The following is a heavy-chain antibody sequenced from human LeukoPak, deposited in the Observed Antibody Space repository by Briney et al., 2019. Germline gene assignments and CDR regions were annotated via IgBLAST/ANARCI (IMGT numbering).Heavy chain of an antibody. CDR2: MYQSGST. CDR1: GVSITNSDYY. D-gene: IGHD2-21*02. CDR3: ARHRVRDWYKGTYYSGMDV. J-gene: IGHJ6*02. Sequence: PSETLSLTCTVSGVSITNSDYYWVWIRQPPGRGLEWIGSMYQSGSTYYSPPLESRDSVSLDTSKNQVSLQLRSVTAADTAVYLCARHRVRDWYKGTYYSGMDVWGQGTTVTVSS. V-gene: IGHV4-39*01.